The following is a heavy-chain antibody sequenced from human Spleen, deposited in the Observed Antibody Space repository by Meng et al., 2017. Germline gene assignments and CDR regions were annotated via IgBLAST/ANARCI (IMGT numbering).Heavy chain of an antibody. Sequence: QVQFVQSGAEVKKPGASVKVSCKASGYTFSPYPIHWVRQAPGQGLEWMGWINPGNGNTKYSQKFQGRVTITRDTAASTAYMELSSLRSEDTAVYYCAREKSPGHFDYWGQGTLVTVSS. CDR2: INPGNGNT. CDR1: GYTFSPYP. CDR3: AREKSPGHFDY. J-gene: IGHJ4*02. V-gene: IGHV1-3*01.